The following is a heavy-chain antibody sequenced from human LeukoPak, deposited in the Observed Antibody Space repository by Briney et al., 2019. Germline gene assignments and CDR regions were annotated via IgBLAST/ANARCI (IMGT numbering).Heavy chain of an antibody. D-gene: IGHD3-10*01. CDR2: ISGSGGST. J-gene: IGHJ4*02. Sequence: GGSLRPSCAASGFTFSSYAMSWVRQAPGKGLEWVSAISGSGGSTYYADSVKGRFTISRDNSKNTLYLQMNSLRAEDTAVYYCAKWFGELSGYFDYWGQGTLVTVSS. V-gene: IGHV3-23*01. CDR1: GFTFSSYA. CDR3: AKWFGELSGYFDY.